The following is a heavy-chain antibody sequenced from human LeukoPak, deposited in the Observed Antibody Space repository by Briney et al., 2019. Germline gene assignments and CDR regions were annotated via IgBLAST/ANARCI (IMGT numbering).Heavy chain of an antibody. Sequence: ASVKVSCKASGYTFTSYGISWVRQAPGQGLEWMGLISAYNGNTNYAQKLQGRVTMTTDTSTSTAYMELRSLRSDDTAVYYCARVGKDIVVVVAATLLDDAFDIWGQGTMVTVSS. CDR2: ISAYNGNT. J-gene: IGHJ3*02. CDR1: GYTFTSYG. V-gene: IGHV1-18*01. D-gene: IGHD2-15*01. CDR3: ARVGKDIVVVVAATLLDDAFDI.